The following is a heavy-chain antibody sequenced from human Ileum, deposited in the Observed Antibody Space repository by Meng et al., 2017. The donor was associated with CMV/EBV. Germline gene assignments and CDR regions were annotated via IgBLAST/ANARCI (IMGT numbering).Heavy chain of an antibody. V-gene: IGHV3-21*01. CDR2: ISSSSSYI. CDR1: GFSFSSYR. CDR3: ATRPTNGENYAPFDY. Sequence: GGSLRLSCAGPGFSFSSYRMNWVRQAPGKGPEWVSSISSSSSYIYYADSVKGRFTISIDNAKNSRYLQMNSLRAEDTAVYYCATRPTNGENYAPFDYWGQGTMVTVSS. J-gene: IGHJ4*02. D-gene: IGHD4/OR15-4a*01.